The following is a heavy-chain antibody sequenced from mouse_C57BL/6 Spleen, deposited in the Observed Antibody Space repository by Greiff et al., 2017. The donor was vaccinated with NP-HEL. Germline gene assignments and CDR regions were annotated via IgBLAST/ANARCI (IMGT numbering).Heavy chain of an antibody. Sequence: EVKLMESEGGLVQPGSSMKLSCTASGFTFSDYYMAWVRQVPEKGLEWVANINYDGSSTYYLDSLKSRFIISRDNAKNILYLQMSSLKSEDTATYYCAREGDYYGSRAWFAYWGQGTLVTVSA. D-gene: IGHD1-1*01. J-gene: IGHJ3*01. CDR2: INYDGSST. CDR1: GFTFSDYY. V-gene: IGHV5-16*01. CDR3: AREGDYYGSRAWFAY.